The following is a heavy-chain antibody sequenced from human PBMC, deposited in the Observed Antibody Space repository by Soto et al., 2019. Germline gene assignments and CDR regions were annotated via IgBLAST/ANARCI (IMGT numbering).Heavy chain of an antibody. CDR1: GYTFTSYY. J-gene: IGHJ3*02. CDR3: ARDRAHGFDI. V-gene: IGHV1-46*01. Sequence: ASVKVSCKASGYTFTSYYMHWVRQAPGQGLEWMGIINPSGGSTNYAQKLQGRVTMTRDTSTSTVYMELRSLRSEDTAVYFCARDRAHGFDIWGQGTMVTVSS. CDR2: INPSGGST.